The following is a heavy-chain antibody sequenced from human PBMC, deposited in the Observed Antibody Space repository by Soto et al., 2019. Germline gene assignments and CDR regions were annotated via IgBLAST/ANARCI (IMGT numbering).Heavy chain of an antibody. Sequence: QVQLVQSGDEVKKPGASVKVSCKASGYTFTSYDINWVRQATGQGLEWMGWMNPNSGNTGYAQKFQGRVTMTRNTSISTAYMELSSLRSEDTAVYYCARGVRRSIAGAGPYYYYMDGWGKGTTVTVSS. J-gene: IGHJ6*03. D-gene: IGHD6-19*01. V-gene: IGHV1-8*01. CDR2: MNPNSGNT. CDR3: ARGVRRSIAGAGPYYYYMDG. CDR1: GYTFTSYD.